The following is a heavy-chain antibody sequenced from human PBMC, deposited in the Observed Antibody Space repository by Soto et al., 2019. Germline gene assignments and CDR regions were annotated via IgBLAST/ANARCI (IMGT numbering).Heavy chain of an antibody. CDR1: GYTLTELS. CDR3: ATDLRSSGWTQNWFDP. J-gene: IGHJ5*02. D-gene: IGHD6-19*01. Sequence: GASVKVSCKVSGYTLTELSMHWVRHAPGKGLEWMGGFDPEDGETIYAQKFQGGVTMTEDTSTDTAYMELSSLRSEDTAVYYCATDLRSSGWTQNWFDPWGQGTLVTVSS. V-gene: IGHV1-24*01. CDR2: FDPEDGET.